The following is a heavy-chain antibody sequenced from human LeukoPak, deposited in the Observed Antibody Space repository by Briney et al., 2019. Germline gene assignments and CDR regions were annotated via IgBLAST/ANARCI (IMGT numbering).Heavy chain of an antibody. D-gene: IGHD6-13*01. V-gene: IGHV1-2*02. CDR3: ARGYPLSTTAAGTYFQH. Sequence: ASVKVSCTASGYTFSGYYMHWVRQAPGQGLEWMGWISPNSGGTNYAQKFRGRVTMTRDTSISTAYMELSRLRSHDTAVYYCARGYPLSTTAAGTYFQHWGQGTLVTVSS. CDR2: ISPNSGGT. J-gene: IGHJ1*01. CDR1: GYTFSGYY.